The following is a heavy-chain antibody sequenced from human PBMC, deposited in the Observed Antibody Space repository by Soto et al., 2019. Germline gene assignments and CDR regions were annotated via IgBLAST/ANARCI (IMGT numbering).Heavy chain of an antibody. V-gene: IGHV4-39*01. CDR1: GGSISRRSYY. D-gene: IGHD5-12*01. Sequence: SETLSLTSTVSGGSISRRSYYWGWIRQPQGKGLEWIGTIYYSGRTYYNPSLKSRVTISVDTSKNQFSLKLSSVTAADTAMYYCARAGVATIYPGNNWFDPWGQGTLVT. CDR2: IYYSGRT. J-gene: IGHJ5*02. CDR3: ARAGVATIYPGNNWFDP.